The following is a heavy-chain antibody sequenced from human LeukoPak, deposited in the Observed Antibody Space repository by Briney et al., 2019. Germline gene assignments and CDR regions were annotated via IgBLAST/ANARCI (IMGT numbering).Heavy chain of an antibody. V-gene: IGHV3-9*01. Sequence: GRFLRLSCAASGFTFDDYAMHWVRQAPGKGLEWVSGISWNSGSIGYADSVKGRFTISRDNAKNSLYLQMNSLRAEDTALYYCAKGEWLNPFDYWGQGTLVTVSS. D-gene: IGHD6-19*01. CDR3: AKGEWLNPFDY. CDR1: GFTFDDYA. J-gene: IGHJ4*02. CDR2: ISWNSGSI.